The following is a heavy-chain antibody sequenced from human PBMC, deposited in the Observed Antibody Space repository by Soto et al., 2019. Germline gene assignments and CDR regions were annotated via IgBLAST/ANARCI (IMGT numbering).Heavy chain of an antibody. V-gene: IGHV1-69*13. CDR3: ARVGGGSYSQYYFDY. CDR1: GGTFSSYA. CDR2: IIPIFGTA. D-gene: IGHD1-26*01. Sequence: SVKVSCKASGGTFSSYAISWVRQAPGQGLEWMGGIIPIFGTANYAQKFQGRVTITADESTSTAYMELSGLRSEDTAVYYCARVGGGSYSQYYFDYWGQGTLVTVSS. J-gene: IGHJ4*02.